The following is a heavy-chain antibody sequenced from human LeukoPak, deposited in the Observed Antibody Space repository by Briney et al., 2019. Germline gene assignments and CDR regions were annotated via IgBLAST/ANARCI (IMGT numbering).Heavy chain of an antibody. V-gene: IGHV3-74*01. CDR1: GFTFSSYW. J-gene: IGHJ4*02. Sequence: QSGGSLRLSCAASGFTFSSYWMNWVRQAPGKGLVWVSRIASDGSSTTYADSVKGRFSISRDNAKNTLYLQMNSLRVEDTAVYYCARDAYGDYVEGFDYWGQGTLITVSS. CDR2: IASDGSST. CDR3: ARDAYGDYVEGFDY. D-gene: IGHD4-17*01.